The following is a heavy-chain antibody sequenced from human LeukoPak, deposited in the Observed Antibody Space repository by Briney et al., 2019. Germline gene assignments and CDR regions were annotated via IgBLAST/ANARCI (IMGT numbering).Heavy chain of an antibody. CDR3: AGLYSYGHGADY. CDR2: INAGNGNT. V-gene: IGHV1-18*01. J-gene: IGHJ4*02. D-gene: IGHD5-18*01. CDR1: GYTFTNYG. Sequence: ASVKVSCKASGYTFTNYGISWVRQAPGQRLEWMGWINAGNGNTKYSQKFQGRVTMTEDTSTDTAYMELSSLRSEDTAVYYCAGLYSYGHGADYWGQGTLVTVSS.